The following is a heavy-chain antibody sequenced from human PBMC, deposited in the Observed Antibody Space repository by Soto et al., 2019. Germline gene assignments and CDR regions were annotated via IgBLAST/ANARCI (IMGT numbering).Heavy chain of an antibody. CDR2: IYHSGST. V-gene: IGHV4-30-2*01. CDR1: GGSISSGGYS. D-gene: IGHD2-15*01. CDR3: ARAYEVAANDWFDP. Sequence: SETLSLTCTVSGGSISSGGYSWSWIRQPPGKGLEWIGYIYHSGSTYYNPPLKSRVTISVDRSKNQFSLKLSSVTAADTAVYYCARAYEVAANDWFDPWGQGTLVTVSS. J-gene: IGHJ5*02.